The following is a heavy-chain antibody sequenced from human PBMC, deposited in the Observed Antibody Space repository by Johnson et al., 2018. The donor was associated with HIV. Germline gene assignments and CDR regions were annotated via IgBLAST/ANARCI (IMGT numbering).Heavy chain of an antibody. D-gene: IGHD2-15*01. J-gene: IGHJ3*02. Sequence: VQLVESGGGLVKPGGSLRLSCAASGFTFSDYYMSWIRQAPGKGLEWVANIKQDGSEKYYVDSVKGRFIISRDNAKNSLYLQMNSLRADDTAVYYCAREGIWYCSGGSCYGAFDIWGQGTMVTVSS. V-gene: IGHV3-7*01. CDR3: AREGIWYCSGGSCYGAFDI. CDR2: IKQDGSEK. CDR1: GFTFSDYY.